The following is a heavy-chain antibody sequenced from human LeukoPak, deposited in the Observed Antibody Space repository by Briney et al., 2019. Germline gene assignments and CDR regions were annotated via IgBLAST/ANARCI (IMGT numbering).Heavy chain of an antibody. Sequence: GGSLRLSCAPSGFTFSSYWMNWVRQAPGKGLEWVPGINWNGGSTGYADSVKGRFTISRDNAKNSLYLQTNSLRAEDTALYHCARASCSSTSCSADYWGQGTLVTVSS. J-gene: IGHJ4*02. CDR1: GFTFSSYW. V-gene: IGHV3-20*01. CDR3: ARASCSSTSCSADY. D-gene: IGHD2-2*01. CDR2: INWNGGST.